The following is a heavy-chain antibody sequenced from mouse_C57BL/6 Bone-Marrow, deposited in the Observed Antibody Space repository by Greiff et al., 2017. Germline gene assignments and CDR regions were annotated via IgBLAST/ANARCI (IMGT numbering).Heavy chain of an antibody. J-gene: IGHJ2*01. CDR2: ISSGGSYT. D-gene: IGHD1-1*01. CDR1: GFTFSSYG. V-gene: IGHV5-6*01. CDR3: ARQITSFDY. Sequence: EVQLVESGGDLVKPGGSLKLSCAASGFTFSSYGMSWVRQTPDKRLEWVATISSGGSYTYYPDSVTGRFTISRDNAKNTLYLQMSSLKSEDTAMYYCARQITSFDYWGQGTTLTVSS.